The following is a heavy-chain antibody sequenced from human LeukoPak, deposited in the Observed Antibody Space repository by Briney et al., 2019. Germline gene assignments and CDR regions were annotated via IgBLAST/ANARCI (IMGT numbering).Heavy chain of an antibody. Sequence: PGGSLRLSCAASGFTFSSYSMNWVRQAPGKGLEWVSSISSSSSYIYYADSVKGRFTISRDNSKNTLYLQMNSLRAEDTAVYYCAKDPLTGEGRDYWGQGTLVTVSS. CDR3: AKDPLTGEGRDY. D-gene: IGHD7-27*01. V-gene: IGHV3-21*04. CDR1: GFTFSSYS. CDR2: ISSSSSYI. J-gene: IGHJ4*02.